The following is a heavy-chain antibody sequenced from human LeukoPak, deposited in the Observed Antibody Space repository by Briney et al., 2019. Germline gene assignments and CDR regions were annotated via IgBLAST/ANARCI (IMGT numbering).Heavy chain of an antibody. V-gene: IGHV1-3*01. J-gene: IGHJ4*02. CDR1: GYTFTSYA. D-gene: IGHD1-1*01. CDR3: ARDRGGTGDFDY. CDR2: INAGNGDT. Sequence: GASVTVSCTASGYTFTSYAMHWVRRAPGQRLEWMGWINAGNGDTKYSQKFQGRVTIARDTSAGTAYMELSSLRSEDTAVYYCARDRGGTGDFDYWGQGTLVTVSS.